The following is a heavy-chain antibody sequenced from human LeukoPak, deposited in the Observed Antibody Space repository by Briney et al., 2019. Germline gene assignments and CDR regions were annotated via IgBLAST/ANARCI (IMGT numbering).Heavy chain of an antibody. CDR2: ISSDSGII. V-gene: IGHV3-48*01. Sequence: PGGSLRLSCAASGFTFGIYSMNWVRQAPGKGLEWVSYISSDSGIIYYAESVKGRFTISRDNAKNSLYLQMNSLRAEDTAVYYCARNYSPFDYWGQGTLVTVSS. CDR3: ARNYSPFDY. CDR1: GFTFGIYS. D-gene: IGHD3-10*01. J-gene: IGHJ4*02.